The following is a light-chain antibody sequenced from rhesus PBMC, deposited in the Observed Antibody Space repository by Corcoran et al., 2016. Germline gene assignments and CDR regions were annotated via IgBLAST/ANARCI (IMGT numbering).Light chain of an antibody. CDR1: QTFFNNFHNKTF. J-gene: IGKJ4*01. CDR2: WAF. CDR3: QQYYSSPLT. V-gene: IGKV4-1*01. Sequence: DIVLTQSPDYFPVSLGENVTINFRFSQTFFNNFHNKTFLAWYHQRPGQAPKFLLSWAFTRGSGFPCLFRGSGSGTDFTITISGMQAEDVAAYYWQQYYSSPLTFGGGTKLEIK.